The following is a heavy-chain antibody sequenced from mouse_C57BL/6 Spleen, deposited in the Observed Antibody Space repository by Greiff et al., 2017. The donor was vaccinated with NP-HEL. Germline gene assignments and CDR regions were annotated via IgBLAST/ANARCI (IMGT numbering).Heavy chain of an antibody. CDR1: GYTFTSYW. CDR3: ARRDGSSPAWFAY. V-gene: IGHV1-61*01. J-gene: IGHJ3*01. D-gene: IGHD1-1*01. CDR2: IYPSDSET. Sequence: VQLQQSGAELVRPGSSVKLSCKASGYTFTSYWMDWVKQRPGQGLEWIGNIYPSDSETHYNQKFKDKATLTVDKSSSTAYMQLSSLTSEDSAVYYCARRDGSSPAWFAYWGQGTLVTVSA.